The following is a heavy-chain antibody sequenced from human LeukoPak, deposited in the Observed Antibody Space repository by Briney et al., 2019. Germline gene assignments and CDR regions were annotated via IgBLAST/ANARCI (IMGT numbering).Heavy chain of an antibody. CDR3: ARGNGGFWSGYGHYYHYMDV. Sequence: SETLSLTCAVYGGSFSGYYWSWIRQPPGKGLEWIGEINHSGSTNYNPSLKSRVTISVDTSKNQFSLKLSSVTAADTAVYYCARGNGGFWSGYGHYYHYMDVWGKGTTVTVSS. D-gene: IGHD3-3*01. CDR1: GGSFSGYY. V-gene: IGHV4-34*01. CDR2: INHSGST. J-gene: IGHJ6*03.